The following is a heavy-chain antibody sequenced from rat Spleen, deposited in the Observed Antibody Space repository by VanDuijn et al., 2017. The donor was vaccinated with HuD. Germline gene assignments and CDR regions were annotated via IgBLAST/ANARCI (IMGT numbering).Heavy chain of an antibody. V-gene: IGHV5-58*01. CDR2: ISNDGVNT. Sequence: EVKLVESGGGLVQPGRSLKLSCAASGFNFNDYWMYWVRQAPGKGLEWVSSISNDGVNTYYPDSVKGRFTISRDNAENIVFLRMNSLKSEDTATYYCASRDYWGQGVMVTVSS. CDR3: ASRDY. CDR1: GFNFNDYW. J-gene: IGHJ2*01.